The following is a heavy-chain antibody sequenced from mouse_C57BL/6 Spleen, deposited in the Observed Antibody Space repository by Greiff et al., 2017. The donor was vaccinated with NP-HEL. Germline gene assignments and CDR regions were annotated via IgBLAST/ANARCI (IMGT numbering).Heavy chain of an antibody. CDR2: IYPSDSET. Sequence: QVQLQQPGAELVRPGSSVKLSCKASGYTFTSYWMDWVKQRPGQGLEWIGNIYPSDSETHYNQKFKDKATLTVDKSSSTAYMQLSSLTSEDSAVYYCARLVPYSNYAMDYWGQGTSVTVSS. J-gene: IGHJ4*01. CDR3: ARLVPYSNYAMDY. V-gene: IGHV1-61*01. CDR1: GYTFTSYW. D-gene: IGHD2-5*01.